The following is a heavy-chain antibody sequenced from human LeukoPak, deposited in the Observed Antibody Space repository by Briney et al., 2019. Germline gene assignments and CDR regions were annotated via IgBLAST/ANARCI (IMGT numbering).Heavy chain of an antibody. CDR1: GGSITNYS. J-gene: IGHJ4*02. CDR2: IHYSGST. Sequence: SETLSLTCTVSGGSITNYSWSWIRQPPGKGLEWIGYIHYSGSTDYNPSLKSRVTISVDTSKNQISLHVSSVTAADTAVYYCAGSLEYYDFWSGYWRGLDYWGQGTLVTVSS. D-gene: IGHD3-3*01. V-gene: IGHV4-59*01. CDR3: AGSLEYYDFWSGYWRGLDY.